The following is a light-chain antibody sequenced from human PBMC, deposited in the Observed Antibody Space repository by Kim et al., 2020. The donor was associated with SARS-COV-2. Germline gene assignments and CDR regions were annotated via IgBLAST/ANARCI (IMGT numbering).Light chain of an antibody. J-gene: IGKJ4*01. CDR3: QQRSNWPLT. Sequence: LSPGERVPLSCRASQSISSYLAWYQQRPGQAPRLLIYSASTRATGIPARFSGSGSGTDFTLTISSLEPEDFAVYYCQQRSNWPLTFGGGSKVEIK. CDR2: SAS. CDR1: QSISSY. V-gene: IGKV3-11*01.